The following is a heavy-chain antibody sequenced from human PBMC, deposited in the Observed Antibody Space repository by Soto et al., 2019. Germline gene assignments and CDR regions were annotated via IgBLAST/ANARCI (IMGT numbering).Heavy chain of an antibody. Sequence: SETLSLTCAVYGGSFSGYYWSWIRQPPGKGLEWIGEINHSGSTNYNPSLKSRVTISVDTSKNQFSLKLSSVTAADTAVYYCARAPMGGSGYYYSDWFDPWGQGTMVTVYS. CDR3: ARAPMGGSGYYYSDWFDP. CDR1: GGSFSGYY. CDR2: INHSGST. J-gene: IGHJ5*02. D-gene: IGHD3-22*01. V-gene: IGHV4-34*01.